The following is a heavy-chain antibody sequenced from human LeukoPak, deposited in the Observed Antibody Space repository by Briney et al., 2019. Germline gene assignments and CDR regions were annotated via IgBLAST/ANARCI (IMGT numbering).Heavy chain of an antibody. CDR2: IYHSGST. J-gene: IGHJ4*02. CDR1: GYSISSGYY. V-gene: IGHV4-38-2*01. CDR3: ASLVHFSGYPGYFDN. D-gene: IGHD6-25*01. Sequence: PSETLSLTCAVSGYSISSGYYWGWIRQPPGKGLEWIGSIYHSGSTYYNPSLKSRVTISVDTSKNQFSLKLSSVSAADTAVYYCASLVHFSGYPGYFDNGGQGTLVTVSS.